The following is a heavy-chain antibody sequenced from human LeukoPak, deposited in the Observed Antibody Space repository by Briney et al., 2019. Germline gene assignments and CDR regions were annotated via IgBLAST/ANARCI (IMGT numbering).Heavy chain of an antibody. D-gene: IGHD3-9*01. Sequence: SETLSLTCTVSGGSISSSSYYWSWIRQPPGKGLEWIGYIYDSENTNYNPSLKSRVTISADTSKNQFSLKLSSVTAADTAVYYCARDSGRYFDWLFGIWGQGALVTVSS. CDR3: ARDSGRYFDWLFGI. CDR2: IYDSENT. V-gene: IGHV4-61*01. CDR1: GGSISSSSYY. J-gene: IGHJ4*02.